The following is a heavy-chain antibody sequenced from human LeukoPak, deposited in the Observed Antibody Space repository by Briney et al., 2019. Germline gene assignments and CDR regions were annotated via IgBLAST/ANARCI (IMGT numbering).Heavy chain of an antibody. V-gene: IGHV1-69*04. Sequence: SVKVSCKASGYTCTSYGISWVRQAPGQGLEWLGRIIPILGIANYAQKFQGRVTITADKSTSTAYMELSSLRSEDTAVYYCARDGGYCSAGSCYIHDYWGQGTLVTVSS. CDR2: IIPILGIA. J-gene: IGHJ4*02. CDR3: ARDGGYCSAGSCYIHDY. CDR1: GYTCTSYG. D-gene: IGHD2-15*01.